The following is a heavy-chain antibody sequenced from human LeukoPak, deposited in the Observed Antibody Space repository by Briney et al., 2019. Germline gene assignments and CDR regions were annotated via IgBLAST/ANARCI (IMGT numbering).Heavy chain of an antibody. J-gene: IGHJ4*02. Sequence: GGSLRLSCAASGFTFSSYEMNWVRQAPGKGLEWVSYISSSGSTIYYADSVKGRFTISRDNAKNSLYLQMNSLRAEDTAVYYCAKVPYYDSSGLFDYWGQGTLVTVSS. CDR2: ISSSGSTI. V-gene: IGHV3-48*03. CDR1: GFTFSSYE. D-gene: IGHD3-22*01. CDR3: AKVPYYDSSGLFDY.